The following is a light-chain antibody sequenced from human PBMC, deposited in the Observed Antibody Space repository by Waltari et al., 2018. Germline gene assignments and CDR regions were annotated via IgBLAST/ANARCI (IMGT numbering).Light chain of an antibody. CDR2: WAS. V-gene: IGKV4-1*01. CDR3: QQYYSSPRT. J-gene: IGKJ1*01. Sequence: DIVMTQSPDSLAVSPGERATINCRSSQRIFHTSDKNNYVAWFQQKRGQPPKLPVSWASARESGLPERFSGNGSGTDFPLTLSSLQTEDVATYYCQQYYSSPRTFGQGTKV. CDR1: QRIFHTSDKNNY.